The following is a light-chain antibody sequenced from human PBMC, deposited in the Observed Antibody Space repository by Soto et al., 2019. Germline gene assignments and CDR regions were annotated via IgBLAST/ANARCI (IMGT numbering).Light chain of an antibody. CDR2: DAS. CDR3: QHYGGLWA. CDR1: QSITNR. V-gene: IGKV1-5*01. Sequence: DIQMTQSPSTLSASVGDRVTITCRASQSITNRLAWYQQKPGKAPKVLIYDASKLESGVPSRFSGSGSGTEFILTISSLQPDDFTTYYCQHYGGLWAFGQGTKVEVK. J-gene: IGKJ1*01.